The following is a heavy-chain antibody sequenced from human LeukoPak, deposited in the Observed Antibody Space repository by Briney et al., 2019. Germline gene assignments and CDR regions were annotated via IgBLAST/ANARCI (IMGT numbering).Heavy chain of an antibody. J-gene: IGHJ4*02. D-gene: IGHD3-10*01. CDR3: ARTTKKWFGELFPFDY. CDR1: GGSIGNKY. Sequence: SETLSLTCTVSGGSIGNKYWSWIRQPPGKGLEWIGYIYYSGSTNYNPSLKSRVTILVDTSKNQFSLKLSSVTAADTAVYYCARTTKKWFGELFPFDYWGQGTLVTVSS. V-gene: IGHV4-59*08. CDR2: IYYSGST.